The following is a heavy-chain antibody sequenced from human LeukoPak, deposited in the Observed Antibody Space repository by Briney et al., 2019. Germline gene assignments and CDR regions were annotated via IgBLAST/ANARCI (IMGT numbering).Heavy chain of an antibody. V-gene: IGHV3-23*01. D-gene: IGHD6-19*01. J-gene: IGHJ4*02. CDR1: GFTVSSNY. CDR3: AKEALPGIAVAGRVY. CDR2: ISGSGGST. Sequence: GGSLRLSCAASGFTVSSNYMNWVRRAPGKGLEWVSAISGSGGSTYYADSVRGRFTISRDNSKNTVYLQMNSLRAEDTAVYFCAKEALPGIAVAGRVYWGQGTLVTVSS.